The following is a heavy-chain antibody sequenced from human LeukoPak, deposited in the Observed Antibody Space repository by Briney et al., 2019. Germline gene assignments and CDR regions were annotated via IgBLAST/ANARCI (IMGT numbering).Heavy chain of an antibody. CDR2: ISYDGRNK. D-gene: IGHD3-9*01. CDR1: GFTFSTYA. Sequence: PGRSLSLSCVASGFTFSTYAIHWVRQAPGRGLEWVAVISYDGRNKYYADSVKGRFTISRDNSKNTLYLQMNSLRAEDTAVYYCARDLYDILTGYGREDLADAFDIWGQGTMVTVSS. V-gene: IGHV3-30*04. J-gene: IGHJ3*02. CDR3: ARDLYDILTGYGREDLADAFDI.